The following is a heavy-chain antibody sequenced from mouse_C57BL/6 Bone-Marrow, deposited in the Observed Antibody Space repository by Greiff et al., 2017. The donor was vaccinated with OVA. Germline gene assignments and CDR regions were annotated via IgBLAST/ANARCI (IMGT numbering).Heavy chain of an antibody. CDR1: GFTFSDYY. CDR2: INYDGSST. D-gene: IGHD4-1*01. V-gene: IGHV5-16*01. J-gene: IGHJ2*01. Sequence: EVQVVESEGGLVQPGSSMKLSCTASGFTFSDYYMAWVRQVPEKGLEWVANINYDGSSTYYLDSLKSRFIISRDNAKNILYLQMGSLKSEDTATYYCARDGNWYFDYWGQGTTLTVSS. CDR3: ARDGNWYFDY.